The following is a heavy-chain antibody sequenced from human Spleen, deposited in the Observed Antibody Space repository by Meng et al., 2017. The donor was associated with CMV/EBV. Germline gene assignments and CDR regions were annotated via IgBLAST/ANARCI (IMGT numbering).Heavy chain of an antibody. CDR2: ITPGVRT. CDR1: GFNFANYA. V-gene: IGHV3-23*01. Sequence: GESLKISCAASGFNFANYAMTWVRQAPGKGLEWVSTITPGVRTHYADSVKGRFTISRDISKDLLYLEMHSLRAEDTAVYYCARLVWGGRGHYFDYWGQGVLVTVSS. D-gene: IGHD3-10*01. J-gene: IGHJ4*02. CDR3: ARLVWGGRGHYFDY.